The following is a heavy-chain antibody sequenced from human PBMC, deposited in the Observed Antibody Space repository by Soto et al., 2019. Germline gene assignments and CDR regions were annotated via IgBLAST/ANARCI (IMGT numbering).Heavy chain of an antibody. J-gene: IGHJ5*02. CDR1: GGSISSYY. CDR3: ARDAYNSNWFDP. D-gene: IGHD1-20*01. V-gene: IGHV4-59*01. CDR2: IYDSGST. Sequence: SETLSLTCTVPGGSISSYYWSWIRQPAGKGLEWIGHIYDSGSTNYNPSLKSRVTISVDTSKNQFSLKLSSVTAADTAVYYCARDAYNSNWFDPWGQGTLVTVSS.